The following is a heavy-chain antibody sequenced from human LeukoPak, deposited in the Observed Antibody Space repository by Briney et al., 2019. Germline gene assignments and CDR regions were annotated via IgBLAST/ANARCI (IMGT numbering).Heavy chain of an antibody. V-gene: IGHV3-23*05. CDR1: GFTFSSYA. CDR2: INCSGIDT. CDR3: AKKTSGPNPFDF. Sequence: GGSLTLSCAASGFTFSSYAMSWVRQAPGKGLEWISGINCSGIDTHYSASVKGRFTISRDNSKNTLYLQMNSLSVEDTAIYYCAKKTSGPNPFDFWGQGTRVTVSS. J-gene: IGHJ4*02. D-gene: IGHD1-14*01.